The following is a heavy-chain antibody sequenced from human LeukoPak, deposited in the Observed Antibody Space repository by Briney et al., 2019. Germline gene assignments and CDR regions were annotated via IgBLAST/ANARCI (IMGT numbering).Heavy chain of an antibody. CDR1: GVTFSSYS. Sequence: PGGSLRLSCAAAGVTFSSYSMNWVRQAPGKGLEWVSSISSSSSYIYYADSVKGRFTISRDNAKNSLYLQMNSLRAEDTAVYYCASSYEPWFDPWGQGTLVTVSS. CDR3: ASSYEPWFDP. D-gene: IGHD5-12*01. V-gene: IGHV3-21*01. J-gene: IGHJ5*02. CDR2: ISSSSSYI.